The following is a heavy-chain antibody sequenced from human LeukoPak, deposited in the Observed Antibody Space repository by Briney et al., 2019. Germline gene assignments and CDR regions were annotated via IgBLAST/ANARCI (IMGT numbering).Heavy chain of an antibody. V-gene: IGHV3-9*01. Sequence: GRSLRLSCAASGFTFDDYAMHWVRQAPGKGLEWVSGISWNSGSIGYADSVKGRFTISRDNAKNSLYLQMNRLRAEDTALYYCAKDIVATITAFDIWGQGTMVTVSS. J-gene: IGHJ3*02. D-gene: IGHD5-12*01. CDR3: AKDIVATITAFDI. CDR2: ISWNSGSI. CDR1: GFTFDDYA.